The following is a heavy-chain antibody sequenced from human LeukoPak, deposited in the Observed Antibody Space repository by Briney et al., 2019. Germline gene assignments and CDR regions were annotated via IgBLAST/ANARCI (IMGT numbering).Heavy chain of an antibody. CDR3: ASLTLETKRYYYYYMDV. J-gene: IGHJ6*03. D-gene: IGHD1-1*01. V-gene: IGHV4-61*01. Sequence: SETLSLTCTVSGYSIRSGYYWSWIRQPPGKGLEWIGYIYYSGSTNYNPSLKSRVTISVDTSKNQFSLKLSSVTAADTAVYYCASLTLETKRYYYYYMDVWGKGTTVTISS. CDR2: IYYSGST. CDR1: GYSIRSGYY.